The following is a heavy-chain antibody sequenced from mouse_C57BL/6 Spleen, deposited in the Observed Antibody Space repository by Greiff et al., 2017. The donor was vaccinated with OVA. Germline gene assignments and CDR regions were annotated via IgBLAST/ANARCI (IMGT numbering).Heavy chain of an antibody. CDR3: ARLLRSYYAMDY. CDR2: ISYDGSN. CDR1: GYSITSGYY. V-gene: IGHV3-6*01. D-gene: IGHD1-1*01. J-gene: IGHJ4*01. Sequence: EVHLVESGPGLVKPSQSLSLTCSVTGYSITSGYYWNWIRQFPGNKLEWMGYISYDGSNNYNPSLKNRISITRDTSKNQFFLKLNSVTTEDTATYYCARLLRSYYAMDYWGQGTSVTVSS.